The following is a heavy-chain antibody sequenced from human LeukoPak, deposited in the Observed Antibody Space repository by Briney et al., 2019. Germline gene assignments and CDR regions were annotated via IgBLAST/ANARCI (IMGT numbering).Heavy chain of an antibody. V-gene: IGHV1-18*01. J-gene: IGHJ6*02. D-gene: IGHD1-26*01. CDR3: ARGGIVGASKPSNYYYYGMDV. CDR1: GYTFTSYG. Sequence: ASVKVSCKASGYTFTSYGITWVRQAPGQGLEWMGWISGYSGSTNYAQKFQGRVTITADESTSTAYMELSSLRSEDTAVYYCARGGIVGASKPSNYYYYGMDVWGQGTTVTVSS. CDR2: ISGYSGST.